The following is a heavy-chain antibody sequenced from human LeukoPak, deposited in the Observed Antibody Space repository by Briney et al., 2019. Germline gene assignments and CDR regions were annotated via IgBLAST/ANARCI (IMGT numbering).Heavy chain of an antibody. J-gene: IGHJ4*02. CDR3: AKEYLVVRVVDIFDY. V-gene: IGHV3-23*01. CDR1: GFTFSSYA. CDR2: ISGTGGST. D-gene: IGHD3-3*01. Sequence: GGSLRLSCAASGFTFSSYAMTWVRQAPGKGLEWVSTISGTGGSTYYADSVKGRFTISRDNSKNTLYLQMNSLRAEDTAVYYCAKEYLVVRVVDIFDYWGQGTLVTVSS.